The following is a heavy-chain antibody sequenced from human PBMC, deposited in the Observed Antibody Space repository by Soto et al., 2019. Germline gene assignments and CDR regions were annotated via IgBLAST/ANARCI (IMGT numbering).Heavy chain of an antibody. D-gene: IGHD3-22*01. J-gene: IGHJ1*01. CDR1: GGSISSDDYY. CDR3: ARHLDGLHDDNSGPYPRPG. CDR2: IHSSGSI. Sequence: SETLSLTCTVSGGSISSDDYYWSWIRQAPGRGLEWIGYIHSSGSIYYNPSLKSRATMSIDTARNQFSLKVSSVTVADTAVYYCARHLDGLHDDNSGPYPRPGWGQGTLVTVSS. V-gene: IGHV4-30-4*01.